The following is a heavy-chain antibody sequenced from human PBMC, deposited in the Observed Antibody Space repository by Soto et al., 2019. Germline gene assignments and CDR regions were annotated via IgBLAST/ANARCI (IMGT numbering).Heavy chain of an antibody. CDR1: GGSISSYY. CDR3: ARGPTHWVAS. J-gene: IGHJ5*01. V-gene: IGHV4-59*01. Sequence: SENLSLTYTVSGGSISSYYWSWIRQPPGKGLEWIGYIYYSGSTNYNPSLKSRVTISVDTSKNQFSLKLSSVTAADTALYYCARGPTHWVASWGHVTWVIVSS. D-gene: IGHD3-10*01. CDR2: IYYSGST.